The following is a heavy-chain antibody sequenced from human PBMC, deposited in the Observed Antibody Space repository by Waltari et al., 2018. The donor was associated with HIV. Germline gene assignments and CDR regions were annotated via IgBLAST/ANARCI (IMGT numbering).Heavy chain of an antibody. CDR1: EFTFNRYW. J-gene: IGHJ4*02. D-gene: IGHD3-10*01. CDR2: INNDGSST. Sequence: EVQLVESGGDLVQPGGSLRLTCAASEFTFNRYWMHWVRHAPGKGLVWVSRINNDGSSTSYADSVKGRFTISRDNAKNTVYLQMNSLRAEDTAVYYCASLSYGSGDRDFDYWGQGTLVTVSS. CDR3: ASLSYGSGDRDFDY. V-gene: IGHV3-74*01.